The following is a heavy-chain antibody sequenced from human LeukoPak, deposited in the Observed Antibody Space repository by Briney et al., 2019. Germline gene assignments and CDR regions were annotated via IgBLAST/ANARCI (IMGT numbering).Heavy chain of an antibody. D-gene: IGHD5-24*01. V-gene: IGHV4-61*02. CDR1: GGSISSGSYY. CDR2: IYTSGST. CDR3: ARWGATIFLFDY. Sequence: SQTLSLTCTVSGGSISSGSYYWSWIRQPAGKGLEWIGRIYTSGSTNYNPSLKSRVTISVDTSKNQFSLKLSSVTAADTAVYYCARWGATIFLFDYWGQGTLVTVSS. J-gene: IGHJ4*02.